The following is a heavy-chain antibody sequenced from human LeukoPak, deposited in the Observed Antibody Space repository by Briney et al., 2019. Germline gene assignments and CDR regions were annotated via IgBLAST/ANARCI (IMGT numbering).Heavy chain of an antibody. V-gene: IGHV4-39*01. J-gene: IGHJ4*02. CDR2: IYYSGST. D-gene: IGHD3-9*01. Sequence: SETPSLTCTVSGGSISSSSYYWGWIRQPPGEGLEWIGSIYYSGSTYYNPSLKSRVTISVDTSKNQFSLKLSSVTAADTAVYYCARLGHYDILTGYRDYWGQGTLVTVSS. CDR3: ARLGHYDILTGYRDY. CDR1: GGSISSSSYY.